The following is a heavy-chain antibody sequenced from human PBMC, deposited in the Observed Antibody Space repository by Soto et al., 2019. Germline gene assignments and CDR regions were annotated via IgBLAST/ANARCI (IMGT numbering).Heavy chain of an antibody. J-gene: IGHJ6*03. D-gene: IGHD2-2*01. CDR2: INHSGST. V-gene: IGHV4-34*01. Sequence: TLSLTCAVYGGSFSGYYWSWIRQPPGKGLEWIGEINHSGSTNYNPSLKSRVTISVDTSKNQFSLKLSSVTAADTAVYYCARGRGVVPAAKDPYYYYYYMDVWGKGTTVTVSS. CDR1: GGSFSGYY. CDR3: ARGRGVVPAAKDPYYYYYYMDV.